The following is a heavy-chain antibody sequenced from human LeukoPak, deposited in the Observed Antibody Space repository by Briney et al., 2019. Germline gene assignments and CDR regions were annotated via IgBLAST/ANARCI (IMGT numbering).Heavy chain of an antibody. J-gene: IGHJ3*02. V-gene: IGHV3-7*01. D-gene: IGHD4-23*01. CDR1: EFTLRTYW. CDR2: IKQDGSEK. CDR3: ARSNSSAFDI. Sequence: GGSLRLSCAASEFTLRTYWMSWVRQAPGKGLEWVANIKQDGSEKYYVDSVKGRFTISRDNAKNSLYLQMSSLRAEDTAVYYCARSNSSAFDIWGQGTTVTVSS.